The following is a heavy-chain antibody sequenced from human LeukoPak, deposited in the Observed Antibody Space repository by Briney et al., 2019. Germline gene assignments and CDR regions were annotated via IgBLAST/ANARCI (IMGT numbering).Heavy chain of an antibody. J-gene: IGHJ4*02. CDR3: ARGFERGRTAMAHPFDY. CDR1: GGSISSYY. Sequence: SETLSLTCTVSGGSISSYYWSWIRQPPGKGLEWIGYIYYSGSTNYNPSLKSRVTISVDTSKNQFSLKLSSVTAADTAVYYCARGFERGRTAMAHPFDYWGQGTLVTVSS. D-gene: IGHD5-18*01. CDR2: IYYSGST. V-gene: IGHV4-59*01.